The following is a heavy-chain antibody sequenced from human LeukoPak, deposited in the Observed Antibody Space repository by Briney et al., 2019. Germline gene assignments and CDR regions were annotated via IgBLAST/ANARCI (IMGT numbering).Heavy chain of an antibody. CDR3: ARQDSGGSYPSYRYFDL. J-gene: IGHJ2*01. V-gene: IGHV4-59*08. D-gene: IGHD1-26*01. CDR1: GASISSSF. Sequence: PSETLSLTCTVSGASISSSFWSWIRQPPGKGLEWIGYIYYSGSTNYNPSLKSRVTISVDTSKNQFSLKLSSVTAADTAVYYCARQDSGGSYPSYRYFDLWGRGTLVTVSS. CDR2: IYYSGST.